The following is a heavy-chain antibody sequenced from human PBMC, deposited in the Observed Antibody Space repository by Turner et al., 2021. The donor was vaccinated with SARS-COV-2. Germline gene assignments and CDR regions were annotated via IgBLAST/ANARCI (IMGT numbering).Heavy chain of an antibody. Sequence: QLQLQESGPGLVKPSETLSLTCTVSGGSISSSSYYWGWIRQPPGKGLEWIGSIYYSGSTYYNPSLKSRVTISVDTYKNQFSLKLSSVTAADTAVYYCARLVRRAEYYFDYWGQGTLVTVSS. V-gene: IGHV4-39*01. CDR1: GGSISSSSYY. D-gene: IGHD3-10*01. CDR3: ARLVRRAEYYFDY. J-gene: IGHJ4*02. CDR2: IYYSGST.